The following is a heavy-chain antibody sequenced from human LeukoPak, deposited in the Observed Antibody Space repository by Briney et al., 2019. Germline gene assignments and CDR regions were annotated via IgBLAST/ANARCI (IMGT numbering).Heavy chain of an antibody. CDR1: GYTFTSYG. V-gene: IGHV1-18*01. Sequence: ASVKVSCKASGYTFTSYGISWVRQAPGQGLEWMGWISAYNGNTNYAQKLQGRVTMTTDTSTSTAHMELRSLRSDDTAVYYCARMVGATFGDSYYFDYWGQGALVTVSS. CDR2: ISAYNGNT. J-gene: IGHJ4*02. CDR3: ARMVGATFGDSYYFDY. D-gene: IGHD1-26*01.